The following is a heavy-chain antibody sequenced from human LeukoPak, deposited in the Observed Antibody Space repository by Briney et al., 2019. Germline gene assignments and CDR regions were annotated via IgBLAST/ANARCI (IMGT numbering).Heavy chain of an antibody. D-gene: IGHD3-10*01. Sequence: GGSLRLSCAASGFIFSTYAMSWVRQAPGKGLEWVSAISGGGYDTFYADSVKGRFTISRDNSKNTLYLQMNSLRAEDTAVYYCANVYYYGSGSFESRHFDHWGQGTLVTVSS. CDR1: GFIFSTYA. J-gene: IGHJ4*02. CDR2: ISGGGYDT. CDR3: ANVYYYGSGSFESRHFDH. V-gene: IGHV3-23*01.